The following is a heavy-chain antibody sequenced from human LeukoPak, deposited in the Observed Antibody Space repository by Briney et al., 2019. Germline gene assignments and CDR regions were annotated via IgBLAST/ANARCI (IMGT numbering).Heavy chain of an antibody. J-gene: IGHJ3*02. V-gene: IGHV3-74*01. CDR3: ARGGYYYDSSAHAFDI. Sequence: GGSLRLSCVVSGFTFSSYWMHWVRQAPGKGLVWVPRIESDGSSTSYADSVKGRFTISRDNAKNTLYLQMNSLRAEDTAVYFCARGGYYYDSSAHAFDIWGQGTMVTVSS. CDR2: IESDGSST. D-gene: IGHD3-22*01. CDR1: GFTFSSYW.